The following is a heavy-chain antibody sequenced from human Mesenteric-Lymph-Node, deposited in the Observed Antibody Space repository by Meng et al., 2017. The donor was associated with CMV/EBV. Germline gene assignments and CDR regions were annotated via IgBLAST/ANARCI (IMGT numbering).Heavy chain of an antibody. CDR1: GGTFSSYA. Sequence: SVNVSCKASGGTFSSYAISWVRQAPGQGLEWMGGIIPILGIANYAQKFQGRVTITADKSTSTAYMELSSLRSEDTAVYYCARVTVVVPAARRYYYYGMDVWGQGTTVTVSS. V-gene: IGHV1-69*10. CDR2: IIPILGIA. CDR3: ARVTVVVPAARRYYYYGMDV. D-gene: IGHD2-2*01. J-gene: IGHJ6*02.